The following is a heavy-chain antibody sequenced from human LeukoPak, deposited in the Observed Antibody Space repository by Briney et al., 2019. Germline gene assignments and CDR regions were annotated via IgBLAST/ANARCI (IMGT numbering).Heavy chain of an antibody. CDR1: GYTFTSYD. Sequence: ASVKVSCKASGYTFTSYDINWVRQATGQGLEWMGWMSPNSDYTGYAQKFQGRVTMTRNTSISTAYMELSSLRFDDTAVYYCARGLDSSGSYRPYDAFDIWGQGTMVTVSS. CDR3: ARGLDSSGSYRPYDAFDI. V-gene: IGHV1-8*01. J-gene: IGHJ3*02. D-gene: IGHD1-26*01. CDR2: MSPNSDYT.